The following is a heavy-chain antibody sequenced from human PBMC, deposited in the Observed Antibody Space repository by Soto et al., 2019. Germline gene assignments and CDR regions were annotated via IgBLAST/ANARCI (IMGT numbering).Heavy chain of an antibody. CDR2: ITWSSATI. Sequence: PGGSLRLSCAASGFTFDNYAMNWVRQAPGKGLEWVSGITWSSATIGYADSVKGRFTISRDNAKNCLYLQMNSLRPEDTALYYCIKDIGNTDYNYYGLDVWGQGTPVTVSS. CDR1: GFTFDNYA. J-gene: IGHJ6*02. CDR3: IKDIGNTDYNYYGLDV. D-gene: IGHD1-1*01. V-gene: IGHV3-9*01.